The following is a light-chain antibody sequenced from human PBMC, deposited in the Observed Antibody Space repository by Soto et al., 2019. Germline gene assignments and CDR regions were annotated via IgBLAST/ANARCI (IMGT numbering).Light chain of an antibody. Sequence: EFVLTQSPGTLPLSPGERATLSGRASQTVRNNYLAWYQQKPGQAPRLXSYDASSRATGIPDRFSGGGSGTEFTLTISRLQPEDFAVYYCQQFSSYPLTFGGGTKVDI. V-gene: IGKV3-20*01. CDR2: DAS. CDR3: QQFSSYPLT. J-gene: IGKJ4*01. CDR1: QTVRNNY.